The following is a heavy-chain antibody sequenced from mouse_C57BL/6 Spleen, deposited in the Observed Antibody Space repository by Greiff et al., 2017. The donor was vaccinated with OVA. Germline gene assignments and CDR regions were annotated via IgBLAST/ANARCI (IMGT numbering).Heavy chain of an antibody. CDR3: GRRGVGIYWYFDD. V-gene: IGHV14-3*01. CDR1: GFTFTNSY. J-gene: IGHJ1*03. Sequence: EVQLQQSVAELVRPGASVKLSCTASGFTFTNSYMPWVKQRPEQGLEWIGRIDPANGNTKYAQTFQGKATITADHSSNTAYLQLSSLTSEDTAIYYCGRRGVGIYWYFDDWGTGTTVTVSS. CDR2: IDPANGNT.